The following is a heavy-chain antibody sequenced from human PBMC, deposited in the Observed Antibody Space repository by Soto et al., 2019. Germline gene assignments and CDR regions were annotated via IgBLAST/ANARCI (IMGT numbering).Heavy chain of an antibody. D-gene: IGHD1-20*01. V-gene: IGHV3-11*01. J-gene: IGHJ5*02. Sequence: GGSLRLSCAASGFTFSDYYMSWIRQAPGKGLEWVSYISRSGSTIYYADSVKGRFTTSRDNAKNSLYLQMNSLRAEDTAVYYCASSHNWNDLFDPWGQGTLVTVSS. CDR2: ISRSGSTI. CDR1: GFTFSDYY. CDR3: ASSHNWNDLFDP.